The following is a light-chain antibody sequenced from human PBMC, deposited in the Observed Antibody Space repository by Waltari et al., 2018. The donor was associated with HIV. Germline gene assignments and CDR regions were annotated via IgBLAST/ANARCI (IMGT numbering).Light chain of an antibody. Sequence: QSALTQPASVSGSPGQSITLSCTGTSIDVGGYNYVSWYQQHPGKAPKLMIYEVSNRPSGVSKRFSGSKSGNTASLTISGLQAEDEADYYCSSYTSSSTLVFGGGTKLTVL. V-gene: IGLV2-14*01. CDR1: SIDVGGYNY. CDR2: EVS. CDR3: SSYTSSSTLV. J-gene: IGLJ2*01.